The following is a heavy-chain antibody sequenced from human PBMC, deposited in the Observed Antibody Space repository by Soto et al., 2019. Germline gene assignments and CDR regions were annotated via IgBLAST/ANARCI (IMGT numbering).Heavy chain of an antibody. CDR3: AGLGHFDIQYYFDY. J-gene: IGHJ4*02. Sequence: LSLTCTVSGGSISSYYWSWIRQPPGKGLEWIGYIYYSGSTNYNPSLKSRVTISVDTSKNQFSLKLSSVTAADTAVYYCAGLGHFDIQYYFDYWGQGTLVTVSS. D-gene: IGHD3-9*01. V-gene: IGHV4-59*08. CDR1: GGSISSYY. CDR2: IYYSGST.